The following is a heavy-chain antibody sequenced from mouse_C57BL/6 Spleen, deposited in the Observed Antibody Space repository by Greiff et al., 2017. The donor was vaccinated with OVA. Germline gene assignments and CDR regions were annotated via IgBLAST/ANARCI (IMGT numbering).Heavy chain of an antibody. J-gene: IGHJ3*01. CDR1: GYTFTSYW. CDR2: IDPSDSYT. CDR3: ARSGILRRFAY. D-gene: IGHD3-1*01. Sequence: VKLQQPGAELVMPGASVKLSCKASGYTFTSYWMHWVKQRPGQGLEWIGEIDPSDSYTNYNQKFKGKSTLTVDKSSSTAYMQLSSLTSEDSAVYYCARSGILRRFAYWGQGTLVTVSA. V-gene: IGHV1-69*01.